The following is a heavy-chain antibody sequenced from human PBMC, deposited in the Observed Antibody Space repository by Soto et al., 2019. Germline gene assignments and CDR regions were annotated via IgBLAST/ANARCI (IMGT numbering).Heavy chain of an antibody. CDR3: ARLSDSFLEQIGWYFDL. J-gene: IGHJ2*01. CDR2: IYYSGST. D-gene: IGHD3-22*01. V-gene: IGHV4-39*01. Sequence: QLQLQESGPGLVKPSETLSLTCTVSGGSISSSSYYWGWIRQPPGKGLEWIGSIYYSGSTYYNPSLKSRVTIAVDTSKHQFSLKLSSVTAADTAVYYCARLSDSFLEQIGWYFDLWGRGTLVTVSS. CDR1: GGSISSSSYY.